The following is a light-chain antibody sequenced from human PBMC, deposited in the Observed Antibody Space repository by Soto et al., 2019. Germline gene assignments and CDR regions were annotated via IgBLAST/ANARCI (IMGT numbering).Light chain of an antibody. J-gene: IGLJ1*01. CDR2: SNS. V-gene: IGLV1-40*01. CDR3: QSYDRSLSGSV. Sequence: QSVLTQPPSASGALVQSGTISCTGSSSNIGAAYDVHWYQHLPGTAPKLIVYSNSTRPTGVPDRFSGSKSGTSASLAITGLQAEDEAYYYCQSYDRSLSGSVFRTGT. CDR1: SSNIGAAYD.